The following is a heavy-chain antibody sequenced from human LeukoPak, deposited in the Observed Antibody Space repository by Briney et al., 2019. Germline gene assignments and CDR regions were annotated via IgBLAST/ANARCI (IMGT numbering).Heavy chain of an antibody. CDR1: GGTFSSYA. D-gene: IGHD5-24*01. J-gene: IGHJ4*02. Sequence: SVKVSCKASGGTFSSYAISWVRQAPGQGLEWMGGIIPIFGTANYAQKLQGRVTITADESTSTAYMELSSLRSEDTAVYYCAIGEMATITYDYWGQGTLVTVSS. CDR2: IIPIFGTA. CDR3: AIGEMATITYDY. V-gene: IGHV1-69*01.